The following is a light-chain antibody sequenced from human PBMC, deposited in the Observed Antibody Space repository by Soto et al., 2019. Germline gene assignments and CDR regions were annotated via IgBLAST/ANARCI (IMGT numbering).Light chain of an antibody. Sequence: DIQMTQSPSSLSASVGDIVTITCRASQSLGRRLTWYQQKAGEAPKLLIYETSNLQNGVPSRFSGSGSETDFTLTINSLQPEDFATYYCQQSFGPPYTFGQGTKLE. V-gene: IGKV1-39*01. CDR1: QSLGRR. J-gene: IGKJ2*01. CDR3: QQSFGPPYT. CDR2: ETS.